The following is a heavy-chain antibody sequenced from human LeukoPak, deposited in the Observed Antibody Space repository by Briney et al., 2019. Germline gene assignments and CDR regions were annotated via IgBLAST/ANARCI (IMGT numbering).Heavy chain of an antibody. Sequence: GGSLRLSCAGSGFTFRQAWMSWVRQAPGKGLEWVARIKSKRDGETTDYAAPVKGRFTISRDDSKNTLYLEMNSLETEDTAVYYCSTVYDSVAYWGQGALVSVSS. CDR3: STVYDSVAY. V-gene: IGHV3-15*01. D-gene: IGHD5/OR15-5a*01. CDR1: GFTFRQAW. J-gene: IGHJ4*02. CDR2: IKSKRDGETT.